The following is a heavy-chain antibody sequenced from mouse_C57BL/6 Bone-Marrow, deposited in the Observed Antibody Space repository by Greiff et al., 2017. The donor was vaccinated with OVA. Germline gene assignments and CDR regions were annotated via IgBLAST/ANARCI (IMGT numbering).Heavy chain of an antibody. CDR1: GFNIKDYY. D-gene: IGHD2-3*01. CDR2: IDPEDGET. Sequence: VHVKQSGAELVKPGASVKLSCTASGFNIKDYYMHWVKQRTEQGLEWIGRIDPEDGETKYAPKFQGKATITADTSSNTAYLQLSSLTSEDTAVYYCARGWLLRRYFDYWGQGTTLTVSS. V-gene: IGHV14-2*01. CDR3: ARGWLLRRYFDY. J-gene: IGHJ2*01.